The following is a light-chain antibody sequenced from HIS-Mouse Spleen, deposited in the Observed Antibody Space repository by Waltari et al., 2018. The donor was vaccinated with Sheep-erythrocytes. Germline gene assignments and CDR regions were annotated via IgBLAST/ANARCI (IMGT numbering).Light chain of an antibody. J-gene: IGKJ5*01. CDR3: QQANSFPST. CDR1: QGIGSW. CDR2: AAS. V-gene: IGKV1-12*01. Sequence: DIQMTQSPSSVSASVGDRVTITCRASQGIGSWLAWYQQKPGKAPKLLIYAASSLQSGVPSRVSGSGSGTDFTLTISSLQPEDFATYYCQQANSFPSTFGQGTRLEIK.